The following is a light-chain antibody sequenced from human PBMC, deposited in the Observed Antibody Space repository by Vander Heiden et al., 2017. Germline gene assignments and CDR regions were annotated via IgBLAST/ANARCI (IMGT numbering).Light chain of an antibody. CDR2: YYSESDK. CDR3: MIWSTNIHVV. V-gene: IGLV5-37*01. J-gene: IGLJ2*01. Sequence: HPVLTQPPSSSASPGESARLTCTLPSDINVGNYNIYWYLLFYYSESDKGQGSGVPSRFSGSKDASTNTGILIISGLQSEDEADYYCMIWSTNIHVVSGGGTKLTV. CDR1: SDINVGNYN.